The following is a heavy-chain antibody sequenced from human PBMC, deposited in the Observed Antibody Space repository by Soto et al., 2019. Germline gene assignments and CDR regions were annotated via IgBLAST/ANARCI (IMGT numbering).Heavy chain of an antibody. CDR3: AREGDGYKNHAFDI. CDR2: ISFDESNR. Sequence: QVQLVESGGGVVQPGGSLRLSCAGSGFTFSTYAMHWVRQAPGKGLEWVAFISFDESNRHYADSVKGRFTISRDNXXNTMYLQMNSLRAEDSAVYYCAREGDGYKNHAFDIWGQGTMVTVSS. CDR1: GFTFSTYA. D-gene: IGHD5-12*01. V-gene: IGHV3-30-3*01. J-gene: IGHJ3*02.